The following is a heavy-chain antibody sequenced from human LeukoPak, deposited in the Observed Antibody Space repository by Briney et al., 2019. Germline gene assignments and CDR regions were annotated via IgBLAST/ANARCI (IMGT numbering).Heavy chain of an antibody. CDR3: ARLFRVVVPAANTHFDY. V-gene: IGHV3-30*04. J-gene: IGHJ4*02. CDR1: GFTFSSYA. D-gene: IGHD2-2*01. Sequence: QTGGSLRLSCAVSGFTFSSYAMHWVRQAAGKGLEWVAVISYDGSNKYYADSVKGRFTISRDNSKNTLYLQMNSLRAEDTAVYYCARLFRVVVPAANTHFDYWGQGTLVTVSS. CDR2: ISYDGSNK.